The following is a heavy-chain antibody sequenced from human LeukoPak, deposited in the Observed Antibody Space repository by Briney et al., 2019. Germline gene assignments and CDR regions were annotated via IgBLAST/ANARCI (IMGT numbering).Heavy chain of an antibody. Sequence: GASVKVSCKASGYTFTSYGISWVRQAPGQGLEWMGWISAYNGNTNYAQKLQGRVTMTTDTSTSTAYMELRSLRSDDTAVYYCAREGSGSGWYDYFFYWGQGTLVTASS. J-gene: IGHJ4*02. D-gene: IGHD6-19*01. CDR3: AREGSGSGWYDYFFY. CDR2: ISAYNGNT. CDR1: GYTFTSYG. V-gene: IGHV1-18*01.